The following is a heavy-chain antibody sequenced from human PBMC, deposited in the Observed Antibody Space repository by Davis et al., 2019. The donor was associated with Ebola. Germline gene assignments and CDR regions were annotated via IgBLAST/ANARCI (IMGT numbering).Heavy chain of an antibody. D-gene: IGHD6-19*01. Sequence: GESLKISCAASGFSFRSYWMSWVRQAPGKGLDWVANIKQDGSEKYYVDSVKGRFTISRDNAKNSLYLQMNTLRGEDTGVYYCAGGRGWLIDYWGQGTLVTVSS. CDR3: AGGRGWLIDY. CDR2: IKQDGSEK. J-gene: IGHJ4*02. V-gene: IGHV3-7*01. CDR1: GFSFRSYW.